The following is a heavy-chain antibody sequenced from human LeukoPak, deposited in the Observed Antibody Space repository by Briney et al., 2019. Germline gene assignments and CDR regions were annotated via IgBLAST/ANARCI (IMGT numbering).Heavy chain of an antibody. CDR2: IYTSGST. V-gene: IGHV4-61*09. CDR3: ARRARIAVAGTVGGVFDY. Sequence: SQTLSLTCTVSGGSISSDSYYWTWLRQSAGKGLEWIGHIYTSGSTKYNPSLKMRVTISIDTSKNQFSLQVSSVTAADTAVYYCARRARIAVAGTVGGVFDYWGQGTLVTVSS. CDR1: GGSISSDSYY. D-gene: IGHD6-19*01. J-gene: IGHJ4*02.